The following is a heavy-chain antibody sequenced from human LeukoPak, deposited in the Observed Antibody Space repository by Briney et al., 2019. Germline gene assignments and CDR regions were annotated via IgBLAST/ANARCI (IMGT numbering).Heavy chain of an antibody. D-gene: IGHD4-23*01. J-gene: IGHJ3*02. Sequence: GGSLRLSCAASGFTVSSNYMSWVRQAPGKGLEWVSVIYSGGSTYYADSVKGRFTISRDNSKNTLYLQMNSLRAEDTAVYYCAREATPAAGADYGGKEGDAFDIWAKGQWSPSLQ. CDR3: AREATPAAGADYGGKEGDAFDI. CDR1: GFTVSSNY. CDR2: IYSGGST. V-gene: IGHV3-66*01.